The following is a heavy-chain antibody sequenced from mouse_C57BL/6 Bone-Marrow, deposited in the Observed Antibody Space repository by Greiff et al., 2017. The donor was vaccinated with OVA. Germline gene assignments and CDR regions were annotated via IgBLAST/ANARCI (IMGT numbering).Heavy chain of an antibody. V-gene: IGHV1-80*01. J-gene: IGHJ4*01. Sequence: QVQLQQSGAELVKPGASVKISCKASGYAFSSYWMTWVKQRPGKGLEWIGQIYPGDGDTNYNGKFKGKATLTADKSSSTAYMQLSSLTSEDSAVYFCARGCSPYYAMDYWGQGTAVTVSS. CDR3: ARGCSPYYAMDY. CDR2: IYPGDGDT. CDR1: GYAFSSYW.